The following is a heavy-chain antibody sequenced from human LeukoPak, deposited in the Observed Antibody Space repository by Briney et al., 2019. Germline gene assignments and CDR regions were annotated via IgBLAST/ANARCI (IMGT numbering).Heavy chain of an antibody. CDR1: GGSISSGDYY. V-gene: IGHV4-31*03. CDR2: IYYSGGT. Sequence: PSETLSLTCTVSGGSISSGDYYWSWIRRHSGKGLEWIGYIYYSGGTYYNPSLKSRVTISIDTSKNQFSLKLSPVTAADTAVYYCARERQYGEQIFNYWGQGTLVTVSS. CDR3: ARERQYGEQIFNY. D-gene: IGHD4-17*01. J-gene: IGHJ4*02.